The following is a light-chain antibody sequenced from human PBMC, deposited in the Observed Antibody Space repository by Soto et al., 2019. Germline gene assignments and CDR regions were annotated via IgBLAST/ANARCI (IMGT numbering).Light chain of an antibody. Sequence: QSVLTQPASVCGSPGQSITISCTGTSSDVGGYNYVSWYQQHPGKAPKLMIYDVSNRPSGVSNRFSGSKSGNTASLTISGLQAEDEAAYYCSSYTSSSTLVFGGGTKLTVL. J-gene: IGLJ2*01. CDR1: SSDVGGYNY. CDR3: SSYTSSSTLV. CDR2: DVS. V-gene: IGLV2-14*01.